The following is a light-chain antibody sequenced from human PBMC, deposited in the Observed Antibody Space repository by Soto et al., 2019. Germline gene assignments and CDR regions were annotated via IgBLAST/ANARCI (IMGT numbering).Light chain of an antibody. CDR3: NSYTSSSTFV. V-gene: IGLV2-14*01. CDR1: SSDVGGYNY. Sequence: QSALTQPASVSGSPGQSITISCTGTSSDVGGYNYVSWYQQHPGKAPKLMIYEVSNRPSGVSNSFSGSRSGNTASLTISGLQAEDEAEYYCNSYTSSSTFVFGTGTKLTVL. CDR2: EVS. J-gene: IGLJ1*01.